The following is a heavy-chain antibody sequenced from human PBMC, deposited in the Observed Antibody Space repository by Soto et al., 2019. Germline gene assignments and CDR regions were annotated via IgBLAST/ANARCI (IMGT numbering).Heavy chain of an antibody. Sequence: VASVKVSCKPSGYTFTSYDINWVRQATGQGPEWMGWMNPNNGATGYAQKFQGRVTMTRDTSMTTAYMELSSLRSEDTAVYYCARGYGSYFDYWGQGSLVTVSS. D-gene: IGHD3-10*01. V-gene: IGHV1-8*01. CDR3: ARGYGSYFDY. CDR1: GYTFTSYD. CDR2: MNPNNGAT. J-gene: IGHJ4*02.